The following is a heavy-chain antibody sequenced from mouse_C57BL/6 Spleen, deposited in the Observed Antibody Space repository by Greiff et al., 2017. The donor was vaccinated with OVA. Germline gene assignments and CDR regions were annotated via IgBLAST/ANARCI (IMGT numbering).Heavy chain of an antibody. CDR2: ISSGGSYT. V-gene: IGHV5-6*01. CDR1: GFTFSSYG. J-gene: IGHJ3*01. D-gene: IGHD2-5*01. CDR3: ARQGIYYSNYVGFAY. Sequence: DVHLVESGGDLVKPGGSLKLSCAASGFTFSSYGMSWVRQTPDKRLEWVATISSGGSYTYYPDSVKGRFTISRDNAKNTLYLQMSSLKSEDTAMYYCARQGIYYSNYVGFAYWGQGTLVTVSA.